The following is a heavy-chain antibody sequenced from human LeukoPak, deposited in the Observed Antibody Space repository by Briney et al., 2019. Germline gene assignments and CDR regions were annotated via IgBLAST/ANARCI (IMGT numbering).Heavy chain of an antibody. Sequence: SQTLSLTCAVSGGSISSGGYSWSWIRQPPGKGLEWIGYIYHSGSAYYNPTLKSRVTISVDRSKNQFSLKLSSVTAADTAVYYCARAYGSGSYLDAFDIWGQGTMVTVSS. CDR2: IYHSGSA. D-gene: IGHD3-10*01. J-gene: IGHJ3*02. V-gene: IGHV4-30-2*01. CDR3: ARAYGSGSYLDAFDI. CDR1: GGSISSGGYS.